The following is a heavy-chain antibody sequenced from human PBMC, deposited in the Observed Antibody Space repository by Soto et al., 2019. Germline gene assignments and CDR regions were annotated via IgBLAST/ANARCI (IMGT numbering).Heavy chain of an antibody. Sequence: PGGSLRLSCAASGFTFSSYWMHWVRQAPGKGLVWVSRINSDGSSTSYADSVKGRFTISRDNAKNTLYLQMNSLRAEDTAVYYCAGYSSGWPDIDYWGQGTLVTVSS. V-gene: IGHV3-74*01. CDR1: GFTFSSYW. CDR2: INSDGSST. J-gene: IGHJ4*02. D-gene: IGHD6-19*01. CDR3: AGYSSGWPDIDY.